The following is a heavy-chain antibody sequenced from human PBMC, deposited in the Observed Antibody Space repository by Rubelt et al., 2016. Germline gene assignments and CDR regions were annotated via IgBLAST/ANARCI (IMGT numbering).Heavy chain of an antibody. J-gene: IGHJ4*02. D-gene: IGHD6-13*01. Sequence: VQLVESGGGLVQPGGSLRLSCAASGFTLSSCAMHWVRQAPGKGLEWVAVVSYDGSNKYYADSVKGRFTISRDNSKKTLYLQMNSLRAEDTAVYYCARDYSSRWTYCFDHWGQGTLVTVSS. V-gene: IGHV3-30*04. CDR3: ARDYSSRWTYCFDH. CDR1: GFTLSSCA. CDR2: VSYDGSNK.